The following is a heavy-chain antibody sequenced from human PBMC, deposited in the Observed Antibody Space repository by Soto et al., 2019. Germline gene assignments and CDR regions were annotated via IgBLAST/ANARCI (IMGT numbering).Heavy chain of an antibody. V-gene: IGHV4-4*07. CDR2: IYSSGSA. J-gene: IGHJ4*02. CDR3: ARGGTRSADLPTF. CDR1: GDSINNYY. D-gene: IGHD1-1*01. Sequence: VRLQESGPGLVEPSETLSLTCSVSGDSINNYYWSWIRQPAGKGLEWIGRIYSSGSANYNPSLKTQDTMSVDTYKNQVFLSVTAVTAADTAVYFCARGGTRSADLPTFWGQGIQVIVSS.